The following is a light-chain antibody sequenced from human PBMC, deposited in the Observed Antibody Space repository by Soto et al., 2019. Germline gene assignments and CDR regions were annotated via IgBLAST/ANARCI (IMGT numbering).Light chain of an antibody. V-gene: IGKV1-5*03. CDR2: KAS. CDR3: QQYHSYSRT. CDR1: QTIFIW. J-gene: IGKJ2*02. Sequence: IQMTHSAATLSASFGDIVTITFRASQTIFIWLAWYQQKPGTPPKLLIYKASTLQSGVPSRFSGSGSGTEFTLTISSLQPDDIATYYCQQYHSYSRTFGQGTQLDIK.